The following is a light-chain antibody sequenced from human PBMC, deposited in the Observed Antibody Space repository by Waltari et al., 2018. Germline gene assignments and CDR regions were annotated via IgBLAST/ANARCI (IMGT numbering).Light chain of an antibody. CDR1: SSDVGGYNY. CDR3: SSYAGSDNFVV. CDR2: VVS. V-gene: IGLV2-8*01. Sequence: QSALTQPPSASGSPGQSVPISCTGTSSDVGGYNYVPWYQQHPDKAPKLMIYVVSKPPSGVPDRFSGSKSDNTASLTVSGLQAEDEADYYCSSYAGSDNFVVFGGGTKLTVL. J-gene: IGLJ2*01.